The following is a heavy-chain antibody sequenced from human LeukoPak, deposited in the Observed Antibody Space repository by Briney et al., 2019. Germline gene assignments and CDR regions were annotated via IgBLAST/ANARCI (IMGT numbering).Heavy chain of an antibody. Sequence: SETLSLTCAVSGHSISTGYYWGWIRQPPGRGLEWIGSMSHNRGTYFNPSLKSRVTISMDTSKNQISLRLTSVTAADTAVYYCASYYASGVSAYNYYGMDVWGKGTTVTVSS. V-gene: IGHV4-38-2*01. CDR3: ASYYASGVSAYNYYGMDV. CDR2: MSHNRGT. J-gene: IGHJ6*04. D-gene: IGHD3-10*01. CDR1: GHSISTGYY.